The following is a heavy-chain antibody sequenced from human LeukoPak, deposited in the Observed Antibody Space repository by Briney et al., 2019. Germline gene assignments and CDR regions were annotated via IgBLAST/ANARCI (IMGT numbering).Heavy chain of an antibody. CDR1: GGSISSRNYY. CDR2: VYYTGTT. V-gene: IGHV4-39*01. D-gene: IGHD6-19*01. CDR3: ARHVSVAVTNFFDY. Sequence: SETLSLTCTVSGGSISSRNYYWGWIRQPPGKGLEWIGGVYYTGTTYSNPSLKSRVTISVDTSKNQFSLRLSSVTAADTAVYYCARHVSVAVTNFFDYWGQGTLVTVSS. J-gene: IGHJ4*02.